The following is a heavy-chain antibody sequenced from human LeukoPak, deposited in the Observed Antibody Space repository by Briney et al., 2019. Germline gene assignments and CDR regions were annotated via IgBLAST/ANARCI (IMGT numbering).Heavy chain of an antibody. J-gene: IGHJ4*02. D-gene: IGHD3-9*01. CDR1: GYTFTSYG. CDR2: ISAYNGNT. V-gene: IGHV1-18*01. Sequence: GASVKVSCKASGYTFTSYGISWVRQAPGQGLEWMGWISAYNGNTNYAQKLQGRVTMTTDTSTSTAYMELRSLRSDDTAAYYCARDLAYYDILTGYYPRTFDYWGQGTLVTVSS. CDR3: ARDLAYYDILTGYYPRTFDY.